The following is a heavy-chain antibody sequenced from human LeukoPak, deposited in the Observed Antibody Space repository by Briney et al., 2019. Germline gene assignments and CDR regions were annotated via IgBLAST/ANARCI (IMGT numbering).Heavy chain of an antibody. V-gene: IGHV1-69*13. CDR1: GGTFSSYA. D-gene: IGHD5-24*01. J-gene: IGHJ4*02. CDR3: ASQAGQRWLQLRYFDY. Sequence: SVKVSCKASGGTFSSYAISWVRQAPGQGLEWMGGIIPIFGTANYAQKFQGRVTITADESTSTAYMELSSLRSEDTAVYYCASQAGQRWLQLRYFDYWGQGTLVTVSS. CDR2: IIPIFGTA.